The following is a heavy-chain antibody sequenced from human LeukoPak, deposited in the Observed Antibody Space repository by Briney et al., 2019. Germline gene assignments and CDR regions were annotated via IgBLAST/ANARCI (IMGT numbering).Heavy chain of an antibody. CDR2: ISGNGGST. J-gene: IGHJ4*02. Sequence: GGSLRLPCAASGFTFSSYAMSWVRQAPGKGLEWVSAISGNGGSTYYADSVKGRFTISRDNSKNTLYLQMNSLRVEDTAVYYCAKHRGRDGGYPFDYWGQGTLVTVSS. CDR1: GFTFSSYA. D-gene: IGHD5-12*01. V-gene: IGHV3-23*01. CDR3: AKHRGRDGGYPFDY.